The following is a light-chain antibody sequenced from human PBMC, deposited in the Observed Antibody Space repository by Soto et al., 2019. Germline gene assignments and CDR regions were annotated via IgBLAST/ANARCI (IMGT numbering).Light chain of an antibody. V-gene: IGLV2-14*01. CDR1: SSDVGGYNY. J-gene: IGLJ2*01. CDR3: SSWTGSGRV. CDR2: EVS. Sequence: QSVLTQPASVSGSPGQSITISCTGTSSDVGGYNYVSWYQQHPGKAPHLMIYEVSNRPSGVSSRFSGSKSGNTASLTISGLQAEDEADYYCSSWTGSGRVFGGGTKVTVL.